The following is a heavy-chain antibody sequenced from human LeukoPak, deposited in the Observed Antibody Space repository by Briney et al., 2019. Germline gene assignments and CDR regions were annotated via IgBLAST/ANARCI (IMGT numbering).Heavy chain of an antibody. J-gene: IGHJ5*02. Sequence: GASLRLSCAASGFTFSSYAMCWVRQAPGKGLQWVSSITSSGDNTYNADSVKGRFTISRDNTKNTLHLQVNSLRAEDTAVYYCVRGSSGNYDTWGQGTLVTVSS. V-gene: IGHV3-23*01. CDR3: VRGSSGNYDT. D-gene: IGHD3-22*01. CDR1: GFTFSSYA. CDR2: ITSSGDNT.